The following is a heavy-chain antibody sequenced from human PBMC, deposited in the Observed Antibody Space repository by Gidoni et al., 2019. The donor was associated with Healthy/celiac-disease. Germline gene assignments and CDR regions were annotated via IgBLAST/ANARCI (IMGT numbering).Heavy chain of an antibody. CDR1: GFTFRSYA. CDR3: ARVTSYDSLEYFQH. CDR2: ISYDGSNK. V-gene: IGHV3-30-3*01. D-gene: IGHD3-22*01. Sequence: QVQLVESGGGVVQPGRSLRLSCAASGFTFRSYAMHWVRQAPGKGLEWVAVISYDGSNKYYADSVKGRFTISRDNSKNTLYLQMNSLRAEDTAVYYCARVTSYDSLEYFQHWGQGTLVTVSS. J-gene: IGHJ1*01.